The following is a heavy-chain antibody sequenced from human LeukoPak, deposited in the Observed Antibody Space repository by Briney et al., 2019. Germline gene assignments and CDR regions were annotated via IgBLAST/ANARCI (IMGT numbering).Heavy chain of an antibody. CDR2: ISTTSGNI. V-gene: IGHV3-21*01. CDR1: GFTFSSYS. Sequence: GGSLRLSCAASGFTFSSYSMNWVRQAPGKGLEWVAAISTTSGNIYYADSVKGRFTISRDNAKNSLYLQMNSLRVEDTALYYCASRARSHDFDDWGQGTLVTVSS. J-gene: IGHJ4*02. CDR3: ASRARSHDFDD.